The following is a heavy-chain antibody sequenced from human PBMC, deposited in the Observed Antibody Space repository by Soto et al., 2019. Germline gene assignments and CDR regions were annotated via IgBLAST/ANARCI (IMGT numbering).Heavy chain of an antibody. CDR2: INAGNGNT. D-gene: IGHD3-10*01. J-gene: IGHJ4*02. CDR3: AVGRRWFGELVLSGMSHRIISHTGWDY. Sequence: QVQLVQSGAEVKKPGASVKVSCKASGYTFTSYAMHWVRQAPGQRLEWMGWINAGNGNTKYSKKFQGRVTITRDTHATTDSRAXXSXRXXDTAGYYCAVGRRWFGELVLSGMSHRIISHTGWDYWGQGTLVTVSS. V-gene: IGHV1-3*01. CDR1: GYTFTSYA.